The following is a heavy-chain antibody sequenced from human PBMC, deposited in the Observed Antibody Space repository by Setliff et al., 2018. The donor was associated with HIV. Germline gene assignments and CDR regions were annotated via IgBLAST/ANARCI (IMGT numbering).Heavy chain of an antibody. CDR1: GFIFSGYS. CDR2: ISRSSDDI. D-gene: IGHD5-12*01. CDR3: VRDYRWLNWFFDL. J-gene: IGHJ2*01. V-gene: IGHV3-21*01. Sequence: LKISCVGSGFIFSGYSMNWVRQAPGKGLEWVSSISRSSDDIKYADSVKGRFTISRDNAKYSLFLQMNSLRAEDTAVYYCVRDYRWLNWFFDLWGRGTLVTVAS.